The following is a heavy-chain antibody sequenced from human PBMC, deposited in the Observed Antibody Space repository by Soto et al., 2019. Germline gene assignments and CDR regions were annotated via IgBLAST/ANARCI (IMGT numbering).Heavy chain of an antibody. J-gene: IGHJ6*02. D-gene: IGHD3-10*01. CDR2: ISDSGSPL. CDR3: ARDIRGYVMDV. V-gene: IGHV3-11*01. Sequence: PGGSLRLSCAASGFDFGDYYMSWSRLAPGKGLEWISYISDSGSPLYYADSVKGRFSISRDNVKNSVYLQMNNLRADDTALYFCARDIRGYVMDVWGQGTTVTVSS. CDR1: GFDFGDYY.